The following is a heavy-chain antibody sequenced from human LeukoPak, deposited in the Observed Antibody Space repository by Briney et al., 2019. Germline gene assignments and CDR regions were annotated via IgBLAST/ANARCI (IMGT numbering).Heavy chain of an antibody. Sequence: PSETLSLTCTVSGGSISSYYWSWIRQPPGKGLEWIGYIYYSGSTNYNPSLKSRVTISVDTSKNQFSLKLSSVTAADTAVYYCARGGSRRGPGAVNFDYWGQGTLVTVSS. J-gene: IGHJ4*02. V-gene: IGHV4-59*01. CDR3: ARGGSRRGPGAVNFDY. CDR1: GGSISSYY. CDR2: IYYSGST. D-gene: IGHD4-11*01.